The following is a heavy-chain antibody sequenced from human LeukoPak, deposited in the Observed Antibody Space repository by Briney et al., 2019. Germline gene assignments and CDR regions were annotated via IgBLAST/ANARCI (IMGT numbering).Heavy chain of an antibody. J-gene: IGHJ4*02. CDR2: ISGSGGST. Sequence: GGSLRLSCAASEFTSSSYAMSWVRQAPGNGLEWVSAISGSGGSTYYADSVKGRFTISRDISKNTLFLQMNSLRAEDTAVYYCAKARRDGYNPYYFDYWGQGTLVTVSS. CDR1: EFTSSSYA. V-gene: IGHV3-23*01. CDR3: AKARRDGYNPYYFDY. D-gene: IGHD5-24*01.